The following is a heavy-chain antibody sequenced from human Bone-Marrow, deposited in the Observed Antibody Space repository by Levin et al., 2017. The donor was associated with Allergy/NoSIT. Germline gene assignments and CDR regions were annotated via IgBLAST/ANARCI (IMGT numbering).Heavy chain of an antibody. CDR2: IKEDGGAA. CDR3: ASRTLPISASGWGWGIDV. CDR1: GFTFSRYW. V-gene: IGHV3-7*01. Sequence: QSGGSLRLSCAASGFTFSRYWMSWVRQAPGKGLEWVANIKEDGGAAYYVDSVKGRLTISRDNAKNSLYLQMNSLRAEDTAVYYCASRTLPISASGWGWGIDVWGQGTTVIVSS. J-gene: IGHJ6*02. D-gene: IGHD6-13*01.